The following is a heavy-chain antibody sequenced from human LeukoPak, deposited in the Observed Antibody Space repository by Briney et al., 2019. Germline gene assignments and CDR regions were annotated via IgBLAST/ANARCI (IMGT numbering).Heavy chain of an antibody. D-gene: IGHD3-9*01. CDR2: ISAYNGNT. Sequence: ASVTVSCTASGYTFTSYGISWVRQAPGQGLEWMGWISAYNGNTNYAQKLQGRVTMTTDTSTSTAYMELRSLRSDDTAVYYCARHEGYFGIHTDFDYWGQGTLVTVSS. CDR1: GYTFTSYG. CDR3: ARHEGYFGIHTDFDY. J-gene: IGHJ4*02. V-gene: IGHV1-18*04.